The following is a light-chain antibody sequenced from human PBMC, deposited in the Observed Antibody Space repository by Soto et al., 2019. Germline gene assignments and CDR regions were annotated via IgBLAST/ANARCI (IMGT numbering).Light chain of an antibody. CDR2: GAS. V-gene: IGKV3-20*01. CDR3: QQYGISPLT. J-gene: IGKJ4*01. CDR1: QSVTSGY. Sequence: EIGLTQSPGTLSLSPGERAILSCRASQSVTSGYFAWYQQKPGQPPRLLIYGASSRATGIADRFSGSGSGTDFTLTINRLEPEDFAVYYCQQYGISPLTFGGGTKVDIK.